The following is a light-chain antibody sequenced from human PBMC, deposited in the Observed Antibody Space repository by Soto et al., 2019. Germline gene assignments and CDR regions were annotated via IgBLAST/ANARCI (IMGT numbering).Light chain of an antibody. CDR1: KLGDKY. V-gene: IGLV3-1*01. J-gene: IGLJ2*01. CDR2: HDT. CDR3: QAWDSSTAV. Sequence: SYELTQPPSVSVSSGQTASIPCSGAKLGDKYACWYQQKPGQSPVLVIYHDTKRPSGIPERFSGSNSGNTATLTISGTQAMDEADYYCQAWDSSTAVFGGGTKLTFL.